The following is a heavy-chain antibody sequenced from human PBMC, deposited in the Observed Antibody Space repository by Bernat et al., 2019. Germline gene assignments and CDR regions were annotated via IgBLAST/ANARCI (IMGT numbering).Heavy chain of an antibody. D-gene: IGHD2-15*01. J-gene: IGHJ6*03. CDR2: INHSGSA. Sequence: QVQLQQWGAGLLKPSETLSLTCAVYGGSFSGYYWTWIRQSPEKGLEWIGEINHSGSANYNPSLKSRVTISEDTSKKQFSQKLRSVTAADTAVYYCVRGGYCSGGNCYGNYYYMDVWGKGTTVTVSS. CDR1: GGSFSGYY. CDR3: VRGGYCSGGNCYGNYYYMDV. V-gene: IGHV4-34*01.